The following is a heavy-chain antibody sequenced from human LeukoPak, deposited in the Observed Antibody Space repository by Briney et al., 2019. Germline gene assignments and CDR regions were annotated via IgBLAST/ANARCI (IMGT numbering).Heavy chain of an antibody. CDR2: ISSSSSYS. V-gene: IGHV3-21*01. D-gene: IGHD6-6*01. J-gene: IGHJ4*02. CDR1: GFTFSSYS. Sequence: GGSLRLSCAASGFTFSSYSMNWVRQAPGKGLEWVSSISSSSSYSYYADSAKGRFTISRGNTKNSLYLQMNSLRAEDTAVYYCVRDFPGSSSVDYWGQGTLVTVSS. CDR3: VRDFPGSSSVDY.